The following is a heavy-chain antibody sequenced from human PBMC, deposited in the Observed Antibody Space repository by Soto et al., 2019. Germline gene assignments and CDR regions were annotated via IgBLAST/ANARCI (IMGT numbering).Heavy chain of an antibody. D-gene: IGHD6-13*01. CDR3: ARDQGQQLVRGWFDP. CDR1: GGSISSGGYY. V-gene: IGHV4-31*03. Sequence: SETLSLTCTVSGGSISSGGYYWSWIRQHPGKGLEWIGYIYYSGSTYYNPSLKSRVTISVDTSKNQFSLKLSSVTAAGTAVYYCARDQGQQLVRGWFDPWGQGTLVTVSS. CDR2: IYYSGST. J-gene: IGHJ5*02.